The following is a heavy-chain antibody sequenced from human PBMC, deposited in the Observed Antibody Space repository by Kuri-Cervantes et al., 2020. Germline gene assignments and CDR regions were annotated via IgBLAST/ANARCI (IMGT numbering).Heavy chain of an antibody. V-gene: IGHV4-61*01. Sequence: SETLSLTCTVSGGSVRSGSYYWSWIRQPPGKGLEWIGYIYYSGSTNYNPSLKSRVTISVDTSKNQFSLKLSSVTAADTAVYYCARAPSIAVAGTPYYYYYYMDVWGKGTTVTVSS. CDR1: GGSVRSGSYY. CDR2: IYYSGST. D-gene: IGHD6-19*01. CDR3: ARAPSIAVAGTPYYYYYYMDV. J-gene: IGHJ6*03.